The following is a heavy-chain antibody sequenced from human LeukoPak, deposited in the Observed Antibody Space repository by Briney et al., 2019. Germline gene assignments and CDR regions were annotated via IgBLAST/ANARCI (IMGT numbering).Heavy chain of an antibody. D-gene: IGHD6-19*01. CDR1: GFTVSSNY. V-gene: IGHV3-30-3*01. CDR2: ISYDGSNK. J-gene: IGHJ6*02. CDR3: ARGTPSSSGWLYYGMDV. Sequence: PGGSLRLSCAASGFTVSSNYVSWVRQAPGKGLEWVAVISYDGSNKYYADSVKGRFTISRDNSKNTLYLQMNSLRAEDTAVYYCARGTPSSSGWLYYGMDVWGQGTTVTVSS.